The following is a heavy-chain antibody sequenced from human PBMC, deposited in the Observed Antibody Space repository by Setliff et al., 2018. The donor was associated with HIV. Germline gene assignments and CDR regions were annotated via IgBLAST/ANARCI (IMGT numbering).Heavy chain of an antibody. CDR3: ARSRLHYYDSSGYYPSYFDY. J-gene: IGHJ4*02. Sequence: SETLSLTCTVSGGSISSDGHYWSWIRQHPGKGLEWIGYISYSGSTYYNPSLKSRVTISVDTSKNQFSLKLRSVTAADTAVYYCARSRLHYYDSSGYYPSYFDYWGQGTLVTVSS. D-gene: IGHD3-22*01. CDR1: GGSISSDGHY. CDR2: ISYSGST. V-gene: IGHV4-31*03.